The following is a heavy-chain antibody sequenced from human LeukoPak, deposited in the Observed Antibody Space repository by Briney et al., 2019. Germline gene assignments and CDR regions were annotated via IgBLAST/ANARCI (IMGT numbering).Heavy chain of an antibody. CDR2: MNPNSGNT. Sequence: ASVKVSCKASGYTFTSYDINWVRQATGQGLEWMGWMNPNSGNTGYAQKFQGRVTITRNTSISTAYMELSSLRSEDTAVYYCALFRMGTSYSFDYWGQGTLVTVSS. J-gene: IGHJ4*02. CDR3: ALFRMGTSYSFDY. V-gene: IGHV1-8*01. D-gene: IGHD3-16*01. CDR1: GYTFTSYD.